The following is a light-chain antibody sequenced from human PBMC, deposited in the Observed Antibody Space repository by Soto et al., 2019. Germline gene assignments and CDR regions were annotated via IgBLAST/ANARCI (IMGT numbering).Light chain of an antibody. J-gene: IGKJ3*01. CDR2: CAS. CDR1: QSFSSSY. V-gene: IGKV3-20*01. CDR3: QHYGSALFT. Sequence: EIVLTQSPGTLSWSPGERATLSCRASQSFSSSYLAWYQQKPGQAPRLLIYCASSRATGIPDRFSGSGSGTDFTLTISSLEPEDFAVYYCQHYGSALFTFGPGTKVDVK.